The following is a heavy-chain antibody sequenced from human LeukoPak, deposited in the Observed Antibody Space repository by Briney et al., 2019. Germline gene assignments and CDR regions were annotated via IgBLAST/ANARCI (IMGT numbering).Heavy chain of an antibody. J-gene: IGHJ4*02. CDR3: AGYSVAARQVDY. D-gene: IGHD6-6*01. CDR1: GGSISSYY. CDR2: FFSSGST. V-gene: IGHV4-59*01. Sequence: AETLSLTSTVSGGSISSYYWSWIRQPPGKGLEWIGYFFSSGSTTYNPSLKSRVTILLDTSKNQFSLKLTSVTAADTAVYYCAGYSVAARQVDYWGQGTLVTVSS.